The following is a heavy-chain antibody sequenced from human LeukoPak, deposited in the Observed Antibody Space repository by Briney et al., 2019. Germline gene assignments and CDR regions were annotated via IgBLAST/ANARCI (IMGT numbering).Heavy chain of an antibody. CDR2: IYSGGST. CDR3: ARVGQLVGGDAFDI. Sequence: PGGSLRLSCAASGFTVSNNYMSWVRQAPGKGLEWVSIIYSGGSTYYADSVKGRFTISRDNAKNSLYLQMNSLRAEDTAVYYCARVGQLVGGDAFDIWGQGTMVTVSS. CDR1: GFTVSNNY. J-gene: IGHJ3*02. V-gene: IGHV3-53*01. D-gene: IGHD6-6*01.